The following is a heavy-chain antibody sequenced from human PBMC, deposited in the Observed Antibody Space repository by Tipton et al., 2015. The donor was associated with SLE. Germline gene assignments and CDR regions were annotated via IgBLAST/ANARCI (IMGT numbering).Heavy chain of an antibody. CDR2: IYYSGST. CDR3: ARGGDLWFGEFYFDY. V-gene: IGHV4-59*01. Sequence: TLSLICTVSGGSISSYYWSWIRQPPGKGLEWIGYIYYSGSTNYNPSLKSRVTISVDTSKNQFSLKLSSVTAADTAVYYCARGGDLWFGEFYFDYWGQGTLVTVSS. CDR1: GGSISSYY. J-gene: IGHJ4*02. D-gene: IGHD3-10*01.